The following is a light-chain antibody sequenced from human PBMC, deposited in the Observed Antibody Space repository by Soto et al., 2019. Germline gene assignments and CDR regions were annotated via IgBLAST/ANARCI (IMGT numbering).Light chain of an antibody. CDR3: QHCSVWPT. V-gene: IGKV3-15*01. J-gene: IGKJ1*01. CDR1: LSVSNN. Sequence: EAVLTQSPATLSVSPGERVILSCRASLSVSNNLAWYQQKPGQAPRLLIYDASTRATGVPARFSGSGSETEFTLTISSLQSEDCAVYYCQHCSVWPTFDQGTKVEIK. CDR2: DAS.